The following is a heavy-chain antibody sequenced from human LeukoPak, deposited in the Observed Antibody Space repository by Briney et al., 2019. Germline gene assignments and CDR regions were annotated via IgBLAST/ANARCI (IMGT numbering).Heavy chain of an antibody. Sequence: SETLSLTCTVSGYSISSGYYWGWIQQPPGKGLEWIGSIYHSGSTYYNPSLKSRVTISVDTSKNQFSLKLSSVTAADTAVYYCARGSSALRGDWFDPWGQGTLVTVSS. CDR3: ARGSSALRGDWFDP. J-gene: IGHJ5*02. D-gene: IGHD3-16*01. CDR1: GYSISSGYY. CDR2: IYHSGST. V-gene: IGHV4-38-2*02.